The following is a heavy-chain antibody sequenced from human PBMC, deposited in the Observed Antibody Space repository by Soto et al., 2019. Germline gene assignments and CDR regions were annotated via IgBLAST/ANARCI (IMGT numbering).Heavy chain of an antibody. Sequence: EVQLVESGGGLVKPGGSLRLSCAASGFTFSSYSMNWVRQAPGKGLEWVSSISSSSSYIYYADSVKGRFTISRDNAKNSLYLQMNSLRAEDTAVYYCARDQGGVYSRSWYGGAFDIWGQVTMVTVSS. CDR2: ISSSSSYI. D-gene: IGHD6-13*01. CDR3: ARDQGGVYSRSWYGGAFDI. V-gene: IGHV3-21*01. J-gene: IGHJ3*02. CDR1: GFTFSSYS.